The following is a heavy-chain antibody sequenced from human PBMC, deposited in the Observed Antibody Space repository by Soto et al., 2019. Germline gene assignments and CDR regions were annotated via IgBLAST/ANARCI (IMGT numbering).Heavy chain of an antibody. CDR2: INPSGGST. CDR1: TYTFTTYS. Sequence: ASVKGSCKAYTYTFTTYSFHWVRQAPGQGLEWMGIINPSGGSTRYAQKFQGRVTMTSDTSTGTVYMELRSLRAEYTAMYYCARSRGVPHNFDNWGQGTLVTV. CDR3: ARSRGVPHNFDN. J-gene: IGHJ4*02. D-gene: IGHD3-10*01. V-gene: IGHV1-46*01.